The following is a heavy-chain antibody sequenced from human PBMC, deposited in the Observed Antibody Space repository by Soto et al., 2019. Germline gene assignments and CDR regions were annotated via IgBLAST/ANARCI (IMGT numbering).Heavy chain of an antibody. CDR1: GFTCSSYG. Sequence: QVQLVESGGGVVQPGRSLRLSCAASGFTCSSYGMHWVRQAPGKGLEWVAVIWYDGSNKYYADSVKGRFTIARYNSKNTLYLHMNSRGAEDTAVYYCARDICSVGRGYSFDYWGQGTLVTVSS. V-gene: IGHV3-33*01. CDR3: ARDICSVGRGYSFDY. CDR2: IWYDGSNK. J-gene: IGHJ4*02. D-gene: IGHD2-15*01.